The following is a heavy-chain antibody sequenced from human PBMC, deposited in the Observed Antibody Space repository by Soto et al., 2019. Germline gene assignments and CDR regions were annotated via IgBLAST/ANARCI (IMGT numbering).Heavy chain of an antibody. Sequence: SESLSVACTMPVGSINNYYWSWIRQSAGKGLEWIGRIFPSGNTNYNPSLKSRVIMSVDTSKNQFSLNFNSVTAADTAVYYCARGSLTMDVWGQGTTVTVSS. CDR1: VGSINNYY. D-gene: IGHD3-10*01. J-gene: IGHJ6*02. CDR3: ARGSLTMDV. CDR2: IFPSGNT. V-gene: IGHV4-4*07.